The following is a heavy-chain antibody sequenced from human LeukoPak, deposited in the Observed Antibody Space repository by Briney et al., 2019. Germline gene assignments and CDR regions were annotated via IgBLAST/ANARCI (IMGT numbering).Heavy chain of an antibody. CDR3: ARGGLGYGGNFFDY. D-gene: IGHD4-23*01. CDR2: ISGGGGST. CDR1: GFTFTSYS. J-gene: IGHJ4*02. Sequence: GGSLRLSCAASGFTFTSYSMNWVRQAPGKGLEWDSTISGGGGSTYYADSVKGRFTISRDNSKNTLYLQMNSLRAEETAVYYCARGGLGYGGNFFDYWGQGTLVTVSS. V-gene: IGHV3-23*01.